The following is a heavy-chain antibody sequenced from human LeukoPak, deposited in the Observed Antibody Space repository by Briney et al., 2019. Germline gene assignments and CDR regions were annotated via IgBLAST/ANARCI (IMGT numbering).Heavy chain of an antibody. CDR3: ARAPSYYYDSSGYFHFDN. D-gene: IGHD3-22*01. V-gene: IGHV3-53*01. CDR2: IYSGGST. Sequence: GGSLRLSCAASGFTFSSYGMHWVRQAPGKGQEWVSVIYSGGSTYYADSVKGRFTISRDNSKNTLFLRMNSLRAEDTAVYYCARAPSYYYDSSGYFHFDNWGQGTLVTVSS. J-gene: IGHJ4*02. CDR1: GFTFSSYG.